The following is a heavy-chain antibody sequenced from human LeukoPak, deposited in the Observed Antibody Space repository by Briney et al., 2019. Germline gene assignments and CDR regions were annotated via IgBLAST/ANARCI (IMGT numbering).Heavy chain of an antibody. CDR3: AKDWSSSWESSFDY. D-gene: IGHD6-13*01. V-gene: IGHV3-23*01. CDR2: IHADSGRT. CDR1: GFTFSSYA. Sequence: PGGSLRLSCATSGFTFSSYAMSWVRQAPGKGLEWVAGIHADSGRTYHADSVKGRFTIFRDNSKNTLYLQMNSLRAEDTAVYYCAKDWSSSWESSFDYWGQGTLVTVSS. J-gene: IGHJ4*02.